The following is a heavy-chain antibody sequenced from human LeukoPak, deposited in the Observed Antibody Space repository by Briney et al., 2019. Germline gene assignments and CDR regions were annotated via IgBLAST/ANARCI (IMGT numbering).Heavy chain of an antibody. CDR2: IRQDGDTK. V-gene: IGHV3-7*01. Sequence: QPGGSLRLSCAASGFPFNAYWMTWVRQAPGKGLEWVANIRQDGDTKYYVDSVKGRFTISRDNAKNSLYLQMNSLRAEDTAVYYCARESGPTNPYTDYWGQGTLVTVSS. J-gene: IGHJ4*02. CDR1: GFPFNAYW. CDR3: ARESGPTNPYTDY. D-gene: IGHD5-18*01.